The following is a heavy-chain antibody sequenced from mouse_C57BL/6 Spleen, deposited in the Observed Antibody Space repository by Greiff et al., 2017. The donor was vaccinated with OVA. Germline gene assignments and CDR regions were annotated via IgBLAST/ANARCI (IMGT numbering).Heavy chain of an antibody. V-gene: IGHV1-55*01. J-gene: IGHJ2*01. Sequence: QVQLQQPGAELVKPGASVKMSCKASGYTFTSYWITWVKQRPGQGLEWIGDIYPGSGSTNYNEKFKSKATLTVDTSSSTAYMQLSSLTSEDSAVYYCASKGCTTVVAPLYYFDYWGQGTTLTVSS. CDR1: GYTFTSYW. CDR3: ASKGCTTVVAPLYYFDY. D-gene: IGHD1-1*01. CDR2: IYPGSGST.